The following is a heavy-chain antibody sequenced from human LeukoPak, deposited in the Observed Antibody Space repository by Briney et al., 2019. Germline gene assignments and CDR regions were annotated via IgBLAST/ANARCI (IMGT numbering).Heavy chain of an antibody. CDR1: GYTFTSHY. CDR2: INPSGGGA. Sequence: ASVKVSCTASGYTFTSHYMHWVRQAPGQGLEWMGVINPSGGGANYGQTFQGRVTMTRDTSTSTVYMELSSLRSEDSAAYYCAREDMFYDYVSGTYPYFDFWGQGTLVIVSS. J-gene: IGHJ4*02. CDR3: AREDMFYDYVSGTYPYFDF. V-gene: IGHV1-46*01. D-gene: IGHD3-16*02.